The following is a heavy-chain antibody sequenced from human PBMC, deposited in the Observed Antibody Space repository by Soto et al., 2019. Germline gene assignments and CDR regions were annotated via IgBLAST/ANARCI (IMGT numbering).Heavy chain of an antibody. V-gene: IGHV1-69*08. CDR3: AGDEGAAAGSDY. J-gene: IGHJ4*02. CDR1: GGTFSSYT. CDR2: IIPILGIA. Sequence: QVQLVQSGAEVKKPGSSVKVSCKASGGTFSSYTISWVRQAPGQGLEWMGRIIPILGIANYAQKFQGRVTITAGKSTSTAYMERGSLRSEDTAVYYWAGDEGAAAGSDYWGQGALVTVSS. D-gene: IGHD6-13*01.